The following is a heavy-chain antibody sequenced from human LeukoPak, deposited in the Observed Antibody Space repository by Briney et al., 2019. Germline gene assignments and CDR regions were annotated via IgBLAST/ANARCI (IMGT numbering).Heavy chain of an antibody. D-gene: IGHD6-6*01. CDR1: GFTFSSYG. CDR2: ISYDGSNK. CDR3: AKGGPAARPLDY. J-gene: IGHJ4*02. V-gene: IGHV3-30*18. Sequence: PGRSLRLSCAASGFTFSSYGMRWGRQAPGKGLEWVAVISYDGSNKYYADSVKGRFPISRDNSKNTLYLQMNSLRAEDTAVYYCAKGGPAARPLDYWGQGTLVTVSS.